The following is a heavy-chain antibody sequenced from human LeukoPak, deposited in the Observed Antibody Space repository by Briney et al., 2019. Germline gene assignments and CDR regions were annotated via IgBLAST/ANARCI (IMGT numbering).Heavy chain of an antibody. CDR3: ATLRGGWDDY. CDR2: IYYSGST. V-gene: IGHV4-59*01. J-gene: IGHJ4*02. D-gene: IGHD6-19*01. CDR1: GGSISSYY. Sequence: PSETLSLTCTVSGGSISSYYWSWIRHPPGKGLEWIGYIYYSGSTNYNPTLNSRVTISVDTSKNQFSLKLSSVTSADTAVYYCATLRGGWDDYWGQGTLVTVSS.